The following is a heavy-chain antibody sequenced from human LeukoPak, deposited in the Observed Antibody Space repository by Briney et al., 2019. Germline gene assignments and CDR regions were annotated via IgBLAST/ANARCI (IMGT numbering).Heavy chain of an antibody. Sequence: PGGSLRLSCAASGFTVSSNEMSWVRQAPGKGLEWVSSISGGSTYYADSVKGRFTISRDNSKNTLYLQMNSLRAEDTAVYYCARTYSWSLSRFDYWGQGTLVTVSS. V-gene: IGHV3-38-3*01. D-gene: IGHD3-16*02. J-gene: IGHJ4*02. CDR1: GFTVSSNE. CDR2: ISGGST. CDR3: ARTYSWSLSRFDY.